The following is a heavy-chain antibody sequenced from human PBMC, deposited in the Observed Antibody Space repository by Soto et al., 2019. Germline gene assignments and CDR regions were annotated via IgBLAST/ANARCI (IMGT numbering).Heavy chain of an antibody. V-gene: IGHV4-39*01. CDR3: ARHRYYDFWSGYQSAPRWFDP. J-gene: IGHJ5*02. CDR1: GGSISSSSYY. CDR2: IYYSGST. Sequence: SETLSLTCTVSGGSISSSSYYWGWIRQPPGKGLEWIGSIYYSGSTYYNPSLKSRVTISVDTSKNQFSLKLSSVTAADTAVYYCARHRYYDFWSGYQSAPRWFDPWGQGTLVTVSS. D-gene: IGHD3-3*01.